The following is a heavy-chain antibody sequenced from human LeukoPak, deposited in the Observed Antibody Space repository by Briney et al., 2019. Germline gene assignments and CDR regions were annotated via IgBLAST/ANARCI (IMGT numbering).Heavy chain of an antibody. J-gene: IGHJ1*01. CDR3: ARVSGPGMNEYYHL. CDR2: IEKDGSKK. Sequence: GGSLRLSCAASRFTFSSYWMSWVRQAPGRGLEWVANIEKDGSKKNYVDSVKGRFTISRDNAKSTLFLQMDSLRAEDTAVYYCARVSGPGMNEYYHLWGQGTLVTVSS. CDR1: RFTFSSYW. V-gene: IGHV3-7*01. D-gene: IGHD3-10*01.